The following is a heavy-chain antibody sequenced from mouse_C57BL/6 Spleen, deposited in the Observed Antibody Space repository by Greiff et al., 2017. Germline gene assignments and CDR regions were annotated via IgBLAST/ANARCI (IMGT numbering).Heavy chain of an antibody. V-gene: IGHV1-55*01. CDR1: GYTFTSYW. D-gene: IGHD2-9*01. Sequence: QVQLQQSGAELVKPGASVKMSCKASGYTFTSYWITWVKQRPGQGLEWIGDIYPGSGSTNYNEKFKSKATLTVNTSSSTAYMQLSSLTSEDSAVYYCARTFYGYDEGDFDYWGQGTTLTVSS. CDR3: ARTFYGYDEGDFDY. CDR2: IYPGSGST. J-gene: IGHJ2*01.